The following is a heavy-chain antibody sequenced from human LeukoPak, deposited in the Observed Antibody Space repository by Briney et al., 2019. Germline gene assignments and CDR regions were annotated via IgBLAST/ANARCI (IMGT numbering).Heavy chain of an antibody. V-gene: IGHV3-30*02. CDR1: GFTFSRYG. J-gene: IGHJ4*02. CDR3: ATHYYASGNYYNPIFY. Sequence: PGGSLRLSCAASGFTFSRYGMHWVRQAPGKGLEWVAFIRYDESDKKYKDSVKGRFTVSKDNSKNTLSLQMHSLRVEDTAVYYRATHYYASGNYYNPIFYWGQGALVTVSS. CDR2: IRYDESDK. D-gene: IGHD3-10*01.